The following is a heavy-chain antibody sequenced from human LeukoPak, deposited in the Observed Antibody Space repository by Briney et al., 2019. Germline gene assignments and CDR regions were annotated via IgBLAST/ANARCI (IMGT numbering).Heavy chain of an antibody. CDR1: GGSITSGSYY. CDR2: FYTGGST. J-gene: IGHJ6*03. Sequence: PSQTLSLTCSVSGGSITSGSYYWSWIRQPAGKGLEWIGRFYTGGSTNYNPSLRSRVSISLDMSKNQFSLKMSSVTAADTAVYYCVRVPTTVDNYYMDVWGKGTTVTVSS. CDR3: VRVPTTVDNYYMDV. V-gene: IGHV4-61*02. D-gene: IGHD4-11*01.